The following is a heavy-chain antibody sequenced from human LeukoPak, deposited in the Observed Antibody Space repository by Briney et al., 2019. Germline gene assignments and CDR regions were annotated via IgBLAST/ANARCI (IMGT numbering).Heavy chain of an antibody. D-gene: IGHD6-19*01. CDR3: ARRAVAGSYNWFDP. CDR2: ISGSGGST. CDR1: GFTFSSYT. Sequence: GGSLRLSCAASGFTFSSYTMSWVRQAPGKGLEWVSVISGSGGSTYYADSVKGRFTISRDNSKNTLYLQMNSLRAEDTAVYYCARRAVAGSYNWFDPWGQGTLVTVSS. V-gene: IGHV3-23*01. J-gene: IGHJ5*02.